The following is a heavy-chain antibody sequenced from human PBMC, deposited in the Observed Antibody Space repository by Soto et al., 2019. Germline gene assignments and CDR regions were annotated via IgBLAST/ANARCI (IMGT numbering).Heavy chain of an antibody. J-gene: IGHJ4*02. CDR1: GGTFSSYA. Sequence: QVQLVQSGAEVKKPGSSVKVSCKASGGTFSSYAISWVRQAPGQGLEWMGGIIPIFGTANYAQKFRGRVTITADESTSTAYMELSSLRSEDTAVYYCARDNTPLRFLEWGNYWGQGTLVTVSS. D-gene: IGHD3-3*01. V-gene: IGHV1-69*01. CDR2: IIPIFGTA. CDR3: ARDNTPLRFLEWGNY.